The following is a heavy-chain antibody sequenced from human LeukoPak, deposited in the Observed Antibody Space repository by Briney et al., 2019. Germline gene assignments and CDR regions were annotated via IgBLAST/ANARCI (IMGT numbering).Heavy chain of an antibody. D-gene: IGHD2-21*01. J-gene: IGHJ4*02. CDR3: AREEGDGLFDY. V-gene: IGHV3-21*01. Sequence: GGSLRLSCAASGFTFSSYSMNWVRQAPGKGLEWVSSISSSSSYIYYADSVKGRFTISRDNAKNSLYLQMNSLRAEDTAVYYCAREEGDGLFDYWGQGTLVSVSS. CDR1: GFTFSSYS. CDR2: ISSSSSYI.